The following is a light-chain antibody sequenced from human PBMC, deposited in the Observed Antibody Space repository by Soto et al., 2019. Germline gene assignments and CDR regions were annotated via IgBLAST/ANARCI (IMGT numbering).Light chain of an antibody. V-gene: IGKV1-5*03. J-gene: IGKJ2*01. Sequence: DIQMTQSPSTLSASVGDTVTFTCRASQSINTWLAWYQQRPGKAPKLLIYKASDLVGGVPPRFSRSGSEPEFTLTISGLQPDDFATYFCQEYKTFSYTFGQGTTLDIK. CDR2: KAS. CDR1: QSINTW. CDR3: QEYKTFSYT.